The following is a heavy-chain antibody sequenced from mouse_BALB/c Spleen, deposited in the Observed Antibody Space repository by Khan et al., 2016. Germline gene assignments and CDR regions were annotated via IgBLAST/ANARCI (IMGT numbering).Heavy chain of an antibody. Sequence: VQLKESGPELVKPGASVKMSCKASGYTFSRYVMHWVKQKPGQGLEWIGYIDPDNDGTKYNEKFKGKATLTSDKSSNTAYMDLSSPTSEDSAVYYCVRPFGDCFAYWGQGTLVTVSA. CDR3: VRPFGDCFAY. CDR1: GYTFSRYV. J-gene: IGHJ3*01. V-gene: IGHV1S136*01. CDR2: IDPDNDGT.